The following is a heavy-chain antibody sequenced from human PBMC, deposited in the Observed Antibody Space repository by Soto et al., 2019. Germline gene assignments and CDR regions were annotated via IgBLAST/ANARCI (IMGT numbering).Heavy chain of an antibody. J-gene: IGHJ4*02. Sequence: EVQLLESGGGLVQPGGSLRLSCAASGFTFNNYAMSWVRRAPGKGLEWVSTVGWSGSSTYYADSVKGRFTISSDNSKNTLYLQMSSLRAEDTAVSYCAKKYHYDSGTYLYHFDYWGQGTLVIVSS. CDR3: AKKYHYDSGTYLYHFDY. CDR1: GFTFNNYA. D-gene: IGHD3-10*01. CDR2: VGWSGSST. V-gene: IGHV3-23*01.